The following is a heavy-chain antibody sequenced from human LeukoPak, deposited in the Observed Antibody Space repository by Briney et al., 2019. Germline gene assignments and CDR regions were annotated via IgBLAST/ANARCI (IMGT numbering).Heavy chain of an antibody. CDR2: IYYSGST. CDR3: ATDSSGYSDGFDI. J-gene: IGHJ3*02. CDR1: GGSISSYY. V-gene: IGHV4-59*01. Sequence: PSETLSLTCTVPGGSISSYYWSWIRQPPGKGLEWIGYIYYSGSTNCNPSLKSRVTISVDTSKNQFSLKLSSVTAADTAVYYCATDSSGYSDGFDIWGQGTMVTVSS. D-gene: IGHD3-22*01.